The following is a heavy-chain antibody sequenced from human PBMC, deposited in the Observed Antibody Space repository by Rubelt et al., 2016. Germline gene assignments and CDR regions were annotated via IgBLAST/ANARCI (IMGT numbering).Heavy chain of an antibody. Sequence: VKPSETLSLTCTVSGGSSSSYYWNWIRQSPGKGLEWIGYIYYTGTTRYNPSLNSRVTISIDTSKNQFSLKLISVTAADTAAYYGASRAFRNYYGMDVWGPGTTVFVSS. D-gene: IGHD1-14*01. J-gene: IGHJ6*02. V-gene: IGHV4-59*01. CDR3: ASRAFRNYYGMDV. CDR1: GGSSSSYY. CDR2: IYYTGTT.